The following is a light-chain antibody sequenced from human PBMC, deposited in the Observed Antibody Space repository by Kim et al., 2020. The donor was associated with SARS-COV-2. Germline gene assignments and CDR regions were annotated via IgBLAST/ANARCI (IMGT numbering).Light chain of an antibody. J-gene: IGKJ2*01. Sequence: SPGERATLSCRASQSVSSSYLAWYQQKPGQAPRLLIYGASSRATGIPDRFSGSGSGTDFTLTISRLEPEEFAVYYCQQYGSSPRTFGQGTKLEI. CDR1: QSVSSSY. CDR3: QQYGSSPRT. CDR2: GAS. V-gene: IGKV3-20*01.